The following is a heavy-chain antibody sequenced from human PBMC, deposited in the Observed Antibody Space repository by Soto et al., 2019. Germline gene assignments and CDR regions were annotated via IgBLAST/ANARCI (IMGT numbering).Heavy chain of an antibody. CDR2: ISYDGSNK. CDR3: AKAMVGSGGLDP. V-gene: IGHV3-30*18. Sequence: PGGSLRLSCAASGFTFSSYGMHRVRQAPGKGLEWVAVISYDGSNKYYADSVKGRFTISRDNSKNTLYLQMNSLRAEDTAVYYCAKAMVGSGGLDPWGQGTLVTVSS. CDR1: GFTFSSYG. J-gene: IGHJ5*02. D-gene: IGHD2-8*01.